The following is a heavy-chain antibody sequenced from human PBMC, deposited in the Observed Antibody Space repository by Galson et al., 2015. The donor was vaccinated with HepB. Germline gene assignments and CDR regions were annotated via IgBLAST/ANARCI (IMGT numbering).Heavy chain of an antibody. Sequence: SLRLSCAASGFTFSSYAMSWVRQAPGKGLEWVSAISGSGGGTYYADSVKGRFTISRDNSKNTLYLQMSSLRAEATAVYYCADDLSRIAPPGNFDYWGQGTLVTVSS. CDR3: ADDLSRIAPPGNFDY. CDR2: ISGSGGGT. D-gene: IGHD6-13*01. J-gene: IGHJ4*02. CDR1: GFTFSSYA. V-gene: IGHV3-23*01.